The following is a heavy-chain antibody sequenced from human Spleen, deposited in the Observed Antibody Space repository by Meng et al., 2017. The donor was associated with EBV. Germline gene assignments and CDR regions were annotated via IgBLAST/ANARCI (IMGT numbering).Heavy chain of an antibody. Sequence: QVELVTSGGDVRKPGASVKVSCKASGYRFSNYDISWVRHATGQGLEWMGWMNPNSGDTGFAQKFQGRVTMTRDTSISTAYMELSSLRSEDTAVYYCARGFSSGWSLDWGQGTLVTVSS. CDR3: ARGFSSGWSLD. CDR1: GYRFSNYD. CDR2: MNPNSGDT. V-gene: IGHV1-8*02. J-gene: IGHJ4*02. D-gene: IGHD6-19*01.